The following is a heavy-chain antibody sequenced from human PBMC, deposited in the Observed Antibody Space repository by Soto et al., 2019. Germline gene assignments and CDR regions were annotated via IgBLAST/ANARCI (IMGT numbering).Heavy chain of an antibody. CDR3: ARQKEIWYHYYGMDV. V-gene: IGHV5-51*01. CDR2: IYPGDSDT. Sequence: GESLKISCKGSGYSFTSYWIGWVRQVPGKGLEWMGIIYPGDSDTRYSPSFQGQVTISADKSISTAYLQWSSLKASDTAMYYCARQKEIWYHYYGMDVWGQGTTVTVSS. D-gene: IGHD3-10*01. CDR1: GYSFTSYW. J-gene: IGHJ6*02.